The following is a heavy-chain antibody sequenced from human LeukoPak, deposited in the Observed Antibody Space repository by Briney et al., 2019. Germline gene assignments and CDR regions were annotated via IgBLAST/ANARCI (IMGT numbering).Heavy chain of an antibody. CDR2: IGSGSNII. CDR1: GFTFSSYG. Sequence: GGSLRLSCAASGFTFSSYGMHWVRQAPGKGLEWVSYIGSGSNIIFYADSVKGRFTISRDNAKNSLYLQMNSLRDEDTAVYYCARTYYFDISAYYCDYWGQGTLVTVSS. J-gene: IGHJ4*02. CDR3: ARTYYFDISAYYCDY. V-gene: IGHV3-48*02. D-gene: IGHD3-22*01.